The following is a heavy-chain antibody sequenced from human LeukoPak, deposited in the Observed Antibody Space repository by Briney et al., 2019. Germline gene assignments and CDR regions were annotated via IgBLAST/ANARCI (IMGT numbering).Heavy chain of an antibody. V-gene: IGHV4-59*01. CDR1: GGSISSYY. Sequence: PSETLSLTCTVSGGSISSYYWSWIRQPPGKGLEWIGYIYYSGSTNYNPSLKSRVTISVDTSKNQFSLKLSSVTAADTAVYYCARYSGLVDVPISFRNSGPRYFDYWGQGTLVTVSS. CDR2: IYYSGST. J-gene: IGHJ4*02. D-gene: IGHD4-23*01. CDR3: ARYSGLVDVPISFRNSGPRYFDY.